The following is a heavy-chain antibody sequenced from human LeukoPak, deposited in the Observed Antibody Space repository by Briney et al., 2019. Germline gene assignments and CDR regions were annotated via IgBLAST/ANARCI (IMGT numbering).Heavy chain of an antibody. Sequence: ASVKVSCKASGYTFTSCDINWVRQATGQGLEWMGWMNPNSGNTGYAQKFQGRVTMTRNTSISTAYMELSSLRSEDTAVYYCARGGRDSGYDYLGYWGQGTLVTVSS. CDR3: ARGGRDSGYDYLGY. J-gene: IGHJ4*02. V-gene: IGHV1-8*01. CDR1: GYTFTSCD. D-gene: IGHD5-12*01. CDR2: MNPNSGNT.